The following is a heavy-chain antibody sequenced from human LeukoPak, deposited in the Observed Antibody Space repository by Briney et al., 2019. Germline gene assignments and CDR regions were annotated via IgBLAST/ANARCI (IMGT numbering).Heavy chain of an antibody. CDR3: ARHSTAMVTIDY. CDR1: GGSISSHY. CDR2: VYYSGST. Sequence: PSETLSLTCTVSGGSISSHYWSWIRQPPGKGLEWIGYVYYSGSTNYSPSLKSRVTISVETSKNQISLKLRSVTAADTAVYYCARHSTAMVTIDYWGQGTLVTVSS. J-gene: IGHJ4*02. D-gene: IGHD5-18*01. V-gene: IGHV4-59*08.